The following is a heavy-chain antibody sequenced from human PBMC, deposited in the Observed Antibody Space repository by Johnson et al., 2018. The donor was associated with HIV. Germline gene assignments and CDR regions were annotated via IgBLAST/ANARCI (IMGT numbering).Heavy chain of an antibody. CDR3: AIPYDYDRGVYH. CDR1: GFTFSSHG. CDR2: ISSNGGKT. D-gene: IGHD3-22*01. J-gene: IGHJ4*03. V-gene: IGHV3-64*01. Sequence: VQLVESGGGVVQPGRSLRLSCVASGFTFSSHGMHWVRQAPGKGLEYVAAISSNGGKTYYANSVEGRFTISRDNSKNTLYLQMGSLGAEDTAVYYCAIPYDYDRGVYHWGQGTVVTVSS.